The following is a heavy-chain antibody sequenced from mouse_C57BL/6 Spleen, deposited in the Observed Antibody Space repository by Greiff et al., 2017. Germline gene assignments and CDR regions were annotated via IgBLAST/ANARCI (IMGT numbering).Heavy chain of an antibody. D-gene: IGHD2-4*01. Sequence: QVQLQQPGAELVMPGASVKLSCKASGYTFTSSWMHWVQQRPGQGLEWIGEIDPSDSYTNYNQKFKGKSTLTVDKSSSTAYMQLSSLTSEDSAVYYCARVSDYDREGAMDYWGQGTSVTVSA. CDR2: IDPSDSYT. J-gene: IGHJ4*01. CDR3: ARVSDYDREGAMDY. CDR1: GYTFTSSW. V-gene: IGHV1-69*01.